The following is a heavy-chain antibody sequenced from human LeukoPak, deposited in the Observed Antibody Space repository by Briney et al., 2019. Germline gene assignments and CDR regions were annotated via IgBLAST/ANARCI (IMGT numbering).Heavy chain of an antibody. D-gene: IGHD3-3*01. Sequence: PGGSLRLSCAASGFTFGDYYMIWIRQAPGKGLEWVSYISSSGSTIYYADSVKGRFTVSRDNAKNSLYLQMNSLRAEDTAVFYCARGGPDYDFWSASINSWGQGTLVIVSS. CDR1: GFTFGDYY. V-gene: IGHV3-11*04. J-gene: IGHJ5*02. CDR3: ARGGPDYDFWSASINS. CDR2: ISSSGSTI.